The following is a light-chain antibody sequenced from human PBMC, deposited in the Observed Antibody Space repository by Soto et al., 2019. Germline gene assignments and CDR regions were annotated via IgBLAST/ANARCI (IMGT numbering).Light chain of an antibody. V-gene: IGLV1-44*01. CDR2: GSN. J-gene: IGLJ2*01. Sequence: QAVVTQPPSASGTPGQRVTISCSGSNSNIGRNTVNWYQQLPGTAPKLLIYGSNQRPSGVPDRFSGSKSGTSASLAISGLQSEDEADYYCAAWDDSLSGVVFGGGTKLTVL. CDR1: NSNIGRNT. CDR3: AAWDDSLSGVV.